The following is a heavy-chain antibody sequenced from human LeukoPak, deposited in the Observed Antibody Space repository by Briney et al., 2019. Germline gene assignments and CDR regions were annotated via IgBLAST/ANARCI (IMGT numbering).Heavy chain of an antibody. J-gene: IGHJ4*02. D-gene: IGHD2-21*02. CDR1: GFTFSSYS. CDR3: AKDDGVVTTMYYFDC. CDR2: ISSSSSYI. V-gene: IGHV3-21*01. Sequence: EGSLRLSCAASGFTFSSYSMNWVRQAPGKGLEWVSSISSSSSYIYYADSVKGRFTISRDNAKNSLYLQMNSLRAEDTAVYYCAKDDGVVTTMYYFDCWGEGTLVTVSS.